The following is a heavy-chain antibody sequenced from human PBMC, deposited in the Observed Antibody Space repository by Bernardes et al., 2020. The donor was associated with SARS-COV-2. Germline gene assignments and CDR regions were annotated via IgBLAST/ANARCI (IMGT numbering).Heavy chain of an antibody. CDR2: IIPILGIA. V-gene: IGHV1-69*04. Sequence: SVQVSCKASGGTFSSYAISWVRQAPGQGLEWMGRIIPILGIANYAQKFQGRVTITADKSTSTAYMELSSLRSEDTAVYYCASSQTYYDFWSGYPYYFDYWGQGTLVTVSS. CDR3: ASSQTYYDFWSGYPYYFDY. D-gene: IGHD3-3*01. CDR1: GGTFSSYA. J-gene: IGHJ4*02.